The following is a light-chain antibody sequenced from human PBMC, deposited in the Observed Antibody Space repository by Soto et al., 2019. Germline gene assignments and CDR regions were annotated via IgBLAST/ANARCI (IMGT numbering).Light chain of an antibody. CDR2: EVS. Sequence: QSVLTQPPSASGCPGQSVTISCTGTSSDVGAYNFVSWYQQHPGKAPKLMIYEVSNRPSGVPDRFSGSKSGNTASLTVSGLQAEDEADYYCSSFAGISTVFGTGTKLTVL. V-gene: IGLV2-8*01. CDR1: SSDVGAYNF. CDR3: SSFAGISTV. J-gene: IGLJ1*01.